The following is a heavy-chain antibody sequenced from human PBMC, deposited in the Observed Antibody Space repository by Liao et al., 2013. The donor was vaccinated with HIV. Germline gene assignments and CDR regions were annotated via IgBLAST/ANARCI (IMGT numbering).Heavy chain of an antibody. Sequence: QVQLQQWGAGLLKPSETLSLTCAVYGGSFSSGSSYYWSWIRQPAGKGLEWIGRIYTSGSTNYNPSLKSRVTMSVDTSKNQFSLKLSSVTAADTAVYYCARYGAEFDYWGQGTLVTVSS. CDR3: ARYGAEFDY. J-gene: IGHJ4*02. D-gene: IGHD1-26*01. CDR2: IYTSGST. CDR1: GGSFSSGSSYY. V-gene: IGHV4-59*10.